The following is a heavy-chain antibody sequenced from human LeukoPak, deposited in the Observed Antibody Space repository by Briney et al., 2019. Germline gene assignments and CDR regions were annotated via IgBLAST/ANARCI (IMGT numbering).Heavy chain of an antibody. CDR1: GGSISSYY. V-gene: IGHV4-59*01. Sequence: SETLSLTCTVSGGSISSYYWSWIRQPPGKGLEWIGYIYYSGGTNYNPPLKSRVTISVDTSKNQFSLKLSSVTAADTAVYYCARSAYHVYYYYYMDVWGKGSTVTISS. CDR2: IYYSGGT. CDR3: ARSAYHVYYYYYMDV. J-gene: IGHJ6*03.